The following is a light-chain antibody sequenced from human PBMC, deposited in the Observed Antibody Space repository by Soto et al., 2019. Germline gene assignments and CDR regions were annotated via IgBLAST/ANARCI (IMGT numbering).Light chain of an antibody. Sequence: EIVMTQSPATLSVSPGERATLSCRASQSVSSNLAWYQQKPGQAPRLLIYGASTRATGIPARFSGGGSGTEFTLTISSLQSEDFAVYYCQQYNNWPPPMYTFGQGTKLEIK. CDR1: QSVSSN. V-gene: IGKV3-15*01. CDR3: QQYNNWPPPMYT. J-gene: IGKJ2*01. CDR2: GAS.